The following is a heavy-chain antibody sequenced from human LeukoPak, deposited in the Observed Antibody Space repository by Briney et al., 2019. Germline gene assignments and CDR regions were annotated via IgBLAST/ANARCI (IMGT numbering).Heavy chain of an antibody. D-gene: IGHD5-18*01. CDR2: ISYDGSNK. Sequence: GRSLRLSCAASGFTFSSYAMHWVRQAPGKGLEWVAVISYDGSNKYYADSVKGRFTISRDNSKNTLYLQMNSLRAEDTAVYYCARAERGYSYGFHFDYWGQGTLVTVSS. CDR3: ARAERGYSYGFHFDY. V-gene: IGHV3-30*04. CDR1: GFTFSSYA. J-gene: IGHJ4*02.